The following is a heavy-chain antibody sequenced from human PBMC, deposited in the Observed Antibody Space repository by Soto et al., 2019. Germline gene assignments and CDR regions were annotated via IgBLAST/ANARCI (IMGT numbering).Heavy chain of an antibody. D-gene: IGHD3-9*01. J-gene: IGHJ6*02. Sequence: GASVKVSCKASGYTFTSYGISWVRQAPGQGLEWMGWISAYNGNTNYAQKLQGRVTMTTDTSTSTAYMELRSLRSDDTAVYYCAGLYLTHRPYYYYYYGMDVWGQGTTVTVSS. CDR2: ISAYNGNT. V-gene: IGHV1-18*04. CDR1: GYTFTSYG. CDR3: AGLYLTHRPYYYYYYGMDV.